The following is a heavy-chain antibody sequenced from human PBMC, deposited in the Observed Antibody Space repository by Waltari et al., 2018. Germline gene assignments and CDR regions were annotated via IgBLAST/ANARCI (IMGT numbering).Heavy chain of an antibody. J-gene: IGHJ6*02. Sequence: EEQLVESGGGLAQPGESLRLSCAASGFTFSRSWMDWVRQAQGKGLVWVSRISSDGSTITYADSVKGRFTISRDNAKNTLYVQMNRLRAEDTAVYYCARVATKTYSSPVPGRPYYYGMDVWGQGTTVTVSS. D-gene: IGHD3-22*01. CDR2: ISSDGSTI. V-gene: IGHV3-74*01. CDR3: ARVATKTYSSPVPGRPYYYGMDV. CDR1: GFTFSRSW.